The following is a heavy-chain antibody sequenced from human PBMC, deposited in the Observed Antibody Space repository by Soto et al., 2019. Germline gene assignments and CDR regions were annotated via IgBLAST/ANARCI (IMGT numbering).Heavy chain of an antibody. D-gene: IGHD1-26*01. Sequence: HPGGSLRLSCAASGFTFSSYAMHWVRQAPGKGLEWVAVISHDGSNNYYADSVKGRFTISRDNSKNTLYLQMNSLRAEDTAVYYCARDFGSLGATIDYWGQGTLVTVS. J-gene: IGHJ4*02. CDR3: ARDFGSLGATIDY. V-gene: IGHV3-30-3*01. CDR2: ISHDGSNN. CDR1: GFTFSSYA.